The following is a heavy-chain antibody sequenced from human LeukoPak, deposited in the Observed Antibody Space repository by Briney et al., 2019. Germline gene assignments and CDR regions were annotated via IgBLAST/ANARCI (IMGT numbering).Heavy chain of an antibody. CDR2: INPNSGNT. V-gene: IGHV1-8*02. Sequence: ASGKVSCKASGYTFTGYYMHWVRQAPGQGLEWMGWINPNSGNTGYAQKFQGRVTMTRNTSISTAYMELSSLRYEDTAVYYCATDYTDYSLDYWGQGTLVTVSS. J-gene: IGHJ4*02. D-gene: IGHD4-11*01. CDR1: GYTFTGYY. CDR3: ATDYTDYSLDY.